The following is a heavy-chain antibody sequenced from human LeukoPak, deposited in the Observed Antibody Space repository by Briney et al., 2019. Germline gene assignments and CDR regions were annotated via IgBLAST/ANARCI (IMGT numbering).Heavy chain of an antibody. D-gene: IGHD4-11*01. V-gene: IGHV4-59*12. CDR2: LYHSGSS. CDR3: ARVSLVTTGAGAFDI. CDR1: GGSMSGYF. J-gene: IGHJ3*02. Sequence: PSETLSLTCAVSGGSMSGYFWSWSRQPPGKGLEWIGYLYHSGSSNYNPSLKSRVTISVDKSKNQLSLRLSSVTAADTAVYYCARVSLVTTGAGAFDIWGQGTMVTVSS.